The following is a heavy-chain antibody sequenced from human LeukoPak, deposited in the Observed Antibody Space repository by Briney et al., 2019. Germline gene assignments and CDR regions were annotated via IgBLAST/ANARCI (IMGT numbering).Heavy chain of an antibody. CDR3: AKVTGGDMITYGGLDY. J-gene: IGHJ4*02. CDR2: ISGNGDIT. Sequence: GGSLRLSCAASGFTFSHYAMSWVRQAPGKGLEWVSAISGNGDITYYTDSVKGRFTISRDNSKNTLYLQMNSLRAEDTAVYYCAKVTGGDMITYGGLDYWGQGTLVTVSS. D-gene: IGHD3-16*01. V-gene: IGHV3-23*01. CDR1: GFTFSHYA.